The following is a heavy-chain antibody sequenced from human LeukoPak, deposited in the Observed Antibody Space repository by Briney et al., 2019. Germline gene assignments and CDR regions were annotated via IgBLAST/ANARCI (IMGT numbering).Heavy chain of an antibody. CDR2: IYHSGST. V-gene: IGHV4-38-2*02. J-gene: IGHJ4*02. D-gene: IGHD5-18*01. CDR3: AREGIQLWPSDY. CDR1: GYSISGHNY. Sequence: PSETLSLTCTVSGYSISGHNYWGWIRPPPGKGLEWIGTIYHSGSTYYNPSLKSRVTISVDTSKNQFSLKLSSVTAADTAVYYCAREGIQLWPSDYWGQGTLVTVSS.